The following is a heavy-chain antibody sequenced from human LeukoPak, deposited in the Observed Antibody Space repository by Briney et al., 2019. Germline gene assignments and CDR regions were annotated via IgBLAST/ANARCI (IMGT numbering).Heavy chain of an antibody. J-gene: IGHJ4*02. CDR1: GFTFSNSW. V-gene: IGHV3-7*03. CDR3: ARGLWRYYSSTPVDY. Sequence: SGGSLRLSCEASGFTFSNSWMTWVRQTPGKGLEWVANIKTDGSEKYYVDSVRGRFTISRDNAKNSLYLQMNSLRAEDTAVYYCARGLWRYYSSTPVDYWGQGTLVTVSS. D-gene: IGHD3-10*01. CDR2: IKTDGSEK.